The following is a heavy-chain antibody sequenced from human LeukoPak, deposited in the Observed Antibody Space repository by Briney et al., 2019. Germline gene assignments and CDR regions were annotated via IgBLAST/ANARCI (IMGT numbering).Heavy chain of an antibody. CDR2: IYHSGSA. CDR1: GYSLSSGYQ. J-gene: IGHJ5*02. V-gene: IGHV4-38-2*02. CDR3: ARDPRWLTPDCTSTSCYENYFDP. Sequence: SETLSLTCGVSGYSLSSGYQWAWIRQSPGKGLEWIGSIYHSGSAHSTPSLKSRVTISVETSTNTFSLNMYSVTGADTAVYYCARDPRWLTPDCTSTSCYENYFDPGSQRSLVTVYS. D-gene: IGHD2-2*01.